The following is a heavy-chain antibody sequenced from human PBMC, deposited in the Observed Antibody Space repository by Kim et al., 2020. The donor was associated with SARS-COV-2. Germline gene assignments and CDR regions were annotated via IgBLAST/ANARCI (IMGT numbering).Heavy chain of an antibody. CDR3: AKDQVVAALNWFDP. D-gene: IGHD2-15*01. J-gene: IGHJ5*02. V-gene: IGHV3-43*01. Sequence: ADSVKGRFTISRDNSKNSLYLQMNSLRTEDTALYYCAKDQVVAALNWFDPWGQGTLVTVSS.